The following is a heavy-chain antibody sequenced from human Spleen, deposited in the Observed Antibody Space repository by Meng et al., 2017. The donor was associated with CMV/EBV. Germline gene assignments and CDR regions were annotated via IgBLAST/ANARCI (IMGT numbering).Heavy chain of an antibody. V-gene: IGHV3-11*04. CDR3: AREGPNWYFDL. CDR1: GFTFSDYY. CDR2: ISSSATSI. Sequence: LSCAASGFTFSDYYMTWIRQAPGKGLEWVSYISSSATSIYYADSVKGRFTISRDNAKKSLYLQMNSLRAEDTAVYYCAREGPNWYFDLWGRGTLVTVSS. J-gene: IGHJ2*01.